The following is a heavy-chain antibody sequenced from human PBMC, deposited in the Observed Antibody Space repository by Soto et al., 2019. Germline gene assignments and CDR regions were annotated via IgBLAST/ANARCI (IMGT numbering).Heavy chain of an antibody. CDR1: GGTFSSYA. CDR3: ARSGGGASWKVRGYFDY. V-gene: IGHV1-69*01. Sequence: QVQLVQSGAEVKKPGSSVKVSCKASGGTFSSYAISWVRQAPGQGLEWMGGIIPIFGTANYAQKFQGRVTITANESTSTAYMEMSSLRSEDTAVYYCARSGGGASWKVRGYFDYWGQGILVTVSS. D-gene: IGHD3-10*01. J-gene: IGHJ4*02. CDR2: IIPIFGTA.